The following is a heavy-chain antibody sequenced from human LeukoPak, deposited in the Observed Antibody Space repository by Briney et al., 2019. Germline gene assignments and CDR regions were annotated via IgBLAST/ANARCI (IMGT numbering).Heavy chain of an antibody. J-gene: IGHJ6*03. CDR3: PRTKQVNSFYFCMDV. D-gene: IGHD5-18*01. CDR2: MDYSGST. Sequence: SETLSLTCTVSGDSISSTSYSFGGWIRQPPGKGLEWIGTMDYSGSTYYNPTLKSRVTMSADTSKNQFSLKLSSVTAADTAIYYCPRTKQVNSFYFCMDVWGEGTTVTVSS. CDR1: GDSISSTSYS. V-gene: IGHV4-39*01.